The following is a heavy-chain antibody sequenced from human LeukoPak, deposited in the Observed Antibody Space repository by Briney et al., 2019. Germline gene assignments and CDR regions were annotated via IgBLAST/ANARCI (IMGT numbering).Heavy chain of an antibody. CDR2: IYRDGRT. CDR1: GLTVSSNY. Sequence: GGSLRLSCAASGLTVSSNYMSWVRQAPGKGLEWVSVIYRDGRTYYADSVKGRFTISRGTSKNTLYLQMNSLRVEDAAVYYCARDRYYASENYLLFDCWGQGTLVTVSS. V-gene: IGHV3-66*01. D-gene: IGHD3-10*01. J-gene: IGHJ4*02. CDR3: ARDRYYASENYLLFDC.